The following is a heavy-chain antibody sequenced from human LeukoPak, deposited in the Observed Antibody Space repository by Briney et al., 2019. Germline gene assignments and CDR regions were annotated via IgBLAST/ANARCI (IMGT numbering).Heavy chain of an antibody. V-gene: IGHV3-53*01. D-gene: IGHD6-19*01. CDR2: IYSGGST. CDR3: ARYTHSSGFDY. Sequence: GGSLRLSCAASGLIVSSNYMSWVRQAPGKGLEWVSVIYSGGSTYYADSVKGRFTISRDNSKNTLHLQMNSLRAEDTAVYYCARYTHSSGFDYWGQGTLVTVSS. J-gene: IGHJ4*02. CDR1: GLIVSSNY.